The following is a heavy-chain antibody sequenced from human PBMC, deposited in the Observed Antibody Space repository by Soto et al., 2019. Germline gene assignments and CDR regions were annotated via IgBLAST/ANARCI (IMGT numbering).Heavy chain of an antibody. CDR2: IYWNDDK. D-gene: IGHD6-19*01. V-gene: IGHV2-5*01. CDR3: AHSLNTYSSGWHCYYYGMDV. Sequence: GSGPTLVNPTQTLTLTCTFSGFSLSTSGVGVGWIRQPPGKALEWLALIYWNDDKRYSPSLKSRLTITKDTSKNQVVLTMTNMDPVDTATYYCAHSLNTYSSGWHCYYYGMDVWGQGTTVTVS. CDR1: GFSLSTSGVG. J-gene: IGHJ6*02.